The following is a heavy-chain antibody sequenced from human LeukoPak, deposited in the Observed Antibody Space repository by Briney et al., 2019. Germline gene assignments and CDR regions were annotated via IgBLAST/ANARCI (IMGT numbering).Heavy chain of an antibody. CDR3: VKDRAANLYGSGAFEY. V-gene: IGHV3-9*01. D-gene: IGHD3-10*01. J-gene: IGHJ4*02. CDR1: GFTFDDYG. CDR2: IDWNSGAI. Sequence: GRSLRLSCAASGFTFDDYGIHWVRQAPGKGLEWVSGIDWNSGAIGYADSVKGRFTISRDNAKNSLYLQMNSLRAKDTALYYCVKDRAANLYGSGAFEYWGQGTLVTVSS.